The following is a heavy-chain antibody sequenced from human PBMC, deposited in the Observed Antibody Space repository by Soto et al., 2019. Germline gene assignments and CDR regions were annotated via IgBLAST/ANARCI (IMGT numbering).Heavy chain of an antibody. CDR2: IWYDGSNK. CDR1: GFTFSSYG. CDR3: ASLYCSGGSCYSETYFDY. D-gene: IGHD2-15*01. J-gene: IGHJ4*02. Sequence: QVQLVESGGGVVQPGRSLRLSCAASGFTFSSYGMHWVRQAPGKGLEWVAAIWYDGSNKYYADSVKGRFTISRDNSKNTLYLQMNSLRAEDTAVYYCASLYCSGGSCYSETYFDYWGQGTLVTVSS. V-gene: IGHV3-33*01.